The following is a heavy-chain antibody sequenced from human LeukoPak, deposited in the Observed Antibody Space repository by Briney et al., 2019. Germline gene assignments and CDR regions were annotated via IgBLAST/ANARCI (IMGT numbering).Heavy chain of an antibody. CDR2: ISGSGGST. J-gene: IGHJ4*02. D-gene: IGHD3-22*01. CDR1: GFTFSSYA. CDR3: AKVKRNYYDTSEFDY. Sequence: GGSLRLSCAASGFTFSSYAMRWVGQAPGKGLEWVSDISGSGGSTYYADSVTGRFTISRDNSKNTLYLQMNSLRAEDTAVYYCAKVKRNYYDTSEFDYWGQGTLVTVSS. V-gene: IGHV3-23*01.